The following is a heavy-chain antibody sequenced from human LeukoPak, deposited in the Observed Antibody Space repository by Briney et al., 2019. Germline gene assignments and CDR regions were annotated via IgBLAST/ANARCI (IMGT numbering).Heavy chain of an antibody. CDR1: GFTFSSYA. J-gene: IGHJ4*02. CDR2: ISGSGGST. CDR3: AKDRPGVAVAANFDY. Sequence: GGSLRLSCAASGFTFSSYATSWVRQAPGKGLEWVSAISGSGGSTYYADSVKGRFTISRDNSKSTLYLQMNSLRAEDTAVYYCAKDRPGVAVAANFDYWGQGTLVTVSS. V-gene: IGHV3-23*01. D-gene: IGHD6-19*01.